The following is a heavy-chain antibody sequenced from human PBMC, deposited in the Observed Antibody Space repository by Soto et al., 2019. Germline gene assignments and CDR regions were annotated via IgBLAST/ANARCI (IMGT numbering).Heavy chain of an antibody. CDR3: ARGSGSYGDAFDI. CDR2: IIPISGTA. Sequence: SVKVSCKASGGTFSSYAISWVRQAPGRGLEWVGGIIPISGTANYAQKFQGRVTITADESTSTAYMELSSLRSEDTAVYYCARGSGSYGDAFDIWGQGTMVTVSS. J-gene: IGHJ3*02. CDR1: GGTFSSYA. V-gene: IGHV1-69*13. D-gene: IGHD1-26*01.